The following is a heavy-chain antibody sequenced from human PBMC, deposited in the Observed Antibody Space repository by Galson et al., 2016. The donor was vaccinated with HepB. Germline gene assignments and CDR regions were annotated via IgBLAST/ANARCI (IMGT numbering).Heavy chain of an antibody. Sequence: PALVKPTQTLTLTCTFSGFSLTTTGVGVGWLRQPPGKALKWLAVIFWNDDERYSPSLKTRLTITKDTSKNQVVLTMTNMDPVDTATYYCAHRRGSKTFDYWGQGTLVTVSS. CDR2: IFWNDDE. D-gene: IGHD2/OR15-2a*01. V-gene: IGHV2-5*01. CDR3: AHRRGSKTFDY. CDR1: GFSLTTTGVG. J-gene: IGHJ4*02.